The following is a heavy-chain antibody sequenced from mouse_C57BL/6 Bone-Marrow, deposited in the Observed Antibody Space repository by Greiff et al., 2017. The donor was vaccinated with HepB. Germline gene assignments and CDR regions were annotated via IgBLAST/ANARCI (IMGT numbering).Heavy chain of an antibody. Sequence: VQLQQSGPELVKPGASVKISCKASGYAFSSSWMNWVKQRPGKGLEWIGRIYPGDGDTNYNGKFKGKATLTADEASSTAYMQLSSLTSEDSAVYFCARKGLGYWGQGTTLTVSS. CDR1: GYAFSSSW. J-gene: IGHJ2*01. D-gene: IGHD3-1*01. V-gene: IGHV1-82*01. CDR3: ARKGLGY. CDR2: IYPGDGDT.